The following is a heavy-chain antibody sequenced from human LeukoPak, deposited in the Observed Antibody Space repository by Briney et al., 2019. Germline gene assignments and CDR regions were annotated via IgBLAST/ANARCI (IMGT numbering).Heavy chain of an antibody. D-gene: IGHD6-6*01. V-gene: IGHV3-33*01. J-gene: IGHJ4*02. CDR3: VRDPGVVAYYFDS. CDR2: IWYDGSKK. Sequence: PGRSLRLSCAASGFSFSTYGMHWVRQVPGKGLDWVAVIWYDGSKKYYADSVKGRFTISRDDSKSTLYLQMNGLRAEDTATYYCVRDPGVVAYYFDSWGQGTLVTVSS. CDR1: GFSFSTYG.